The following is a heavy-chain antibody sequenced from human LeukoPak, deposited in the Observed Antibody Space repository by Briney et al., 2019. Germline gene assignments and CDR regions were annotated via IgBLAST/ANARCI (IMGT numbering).Heavy chain of an antibody. D-gene: IGHD3-10*01. CDR1: GFTFSSYA. J-gene: IGHJ6*02. CDR3: ASIDGSGSSGYYYYGMDV. Sequence: GGSLRLSCAASGFTFSSYAMSWVRQAPGKGLEWVSAISGSGGSTYYADSVKGRFTTSRDNSKNTLYLQMNSLRAEDTAVYYCASIDGSGSSGYYYYGMDVWGQGTTVTVSS. V-gene: IGHV3-23*01. CDR2: ISGSGGST.